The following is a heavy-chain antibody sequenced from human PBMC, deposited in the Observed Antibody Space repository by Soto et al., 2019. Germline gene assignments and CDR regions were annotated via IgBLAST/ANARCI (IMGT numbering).Heavy chain of an antibody. Sequence: ASVKVSCKASGYTFTSYYMHWVRQAPGQGLEWMGIINPSGGSTSYAQKVEGRVTMTRDTTTSRVYMELSSLRYEDTAVYYCARFPRHFRFLVWSLAYYYGIDVRGQGTTVTFSS. CDR3: ARFPRHFRFLVWSLAYYYGIDV. J-gene: IGHJ6*02. V-gene: IGHV1-46*01. CDR2: INPSGGST. CDR1: GYTFTSYY. D-gene: IGHD3-3*01.